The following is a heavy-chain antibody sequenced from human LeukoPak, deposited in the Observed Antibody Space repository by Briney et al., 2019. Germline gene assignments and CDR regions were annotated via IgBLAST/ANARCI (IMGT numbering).Heavy chain of an antibody. CDR3: AREWVRREMATIMNDAFDI. CDR1: GGSISSYY. Sequence: PSETLSLTCTVSGGSISSYYWSWIRQPAGKGLEWIGRIYTSGSTNYNPSLKSRVTMSVDTSKNQFSLKLSSVTAADTAVYYCAREWVRREMATIMNDAFDIWGQGTMVTVSS. J-gene: IGHJ3*02. D-gene: IGHD5-24*01. CDR2: IYTSGST. V-gene: IGHV4-4*07.